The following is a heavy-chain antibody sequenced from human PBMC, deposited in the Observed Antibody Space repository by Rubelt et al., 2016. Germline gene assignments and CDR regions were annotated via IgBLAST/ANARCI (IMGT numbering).Heavy chain of an antibody. CDR2: VFYSGST. J-gene: IGHJ3*01. CDR3: ARQKAPTGTIRCDV. D-gene: IGHD1-1*01. CDR1: GGSQISGNY. Sequence: GGSQISGNYWGWIRQSPGKGLEWIGYVFYSGSTNYNPSLKSRVTISVDTSRNQFSLKLTSVTGADTAVYYCARQKAPTGTIRCDVWGQGTMVTVSS. V-gene: IGHV4-59*08.